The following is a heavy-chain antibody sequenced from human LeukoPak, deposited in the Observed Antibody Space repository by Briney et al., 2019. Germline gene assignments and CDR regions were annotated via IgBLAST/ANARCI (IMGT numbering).Heavy chain of an antibody. J-gene: IGHJ3*02. CDR2: INSDGSST. V-gene: IGHV3-74*01. Sequence: GGSLRLSCAASGFTFSSYWMHWVRQAPGKGLVWVSRINSDGSSTSYADSVKGRFTISRDNAKNTLYLQMNSLRAEDTAVYYCARAPVTRGAFDTWGQGTMVTVSS. D-gene: IGHD4-17*01. CDR3: ARAPVTRGAFDT. CDR1: GFTFSSYW.